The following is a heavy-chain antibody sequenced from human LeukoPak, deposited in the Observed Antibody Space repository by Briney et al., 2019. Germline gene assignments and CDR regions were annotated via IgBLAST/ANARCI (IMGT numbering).Heavy chain of an antibody. CDR2: INHSGST. CDR3: ARGLRYYGSLRLGGDNWFDP. V-gene: IGHV4-34*01. J-gene: IGHJ5*02. Sequence: PSETLSLTCAVYGGSFSGYYWSWIRQPPGKGLEWLGEINHSGSTNYNPSLKSRVTISVDTSKNQFSLKLSSVTAADTAVYYCARGLRYYGSLRLGGDNWFDPWGQGTLVTVSS. CDR1: GGSFSGYY. D-gene: IGHD3-10*01.